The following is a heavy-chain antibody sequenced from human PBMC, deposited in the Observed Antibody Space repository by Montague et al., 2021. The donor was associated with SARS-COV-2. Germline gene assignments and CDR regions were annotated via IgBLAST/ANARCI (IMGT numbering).Heavy chain of an antibody. CDR1: GGSISSCY. V-gene: IGHV4-4*07. D-gene: IGHD6-19*01. J-gene: IGHJ2*01. Sequence: SETLSLTCTVSGGSISSCYWSWIRQPAGKGLEWIGRFYTTGSTNYNPSLKSRVTMSVDTSKNQFSLKLSSVTAADTAVYYCARSTFYSSGWWDNWYFDLWGRGTLVTVPS. CDR3: ARSTFYSSGWWDNWYFDL. CDR2: FYTTGST.